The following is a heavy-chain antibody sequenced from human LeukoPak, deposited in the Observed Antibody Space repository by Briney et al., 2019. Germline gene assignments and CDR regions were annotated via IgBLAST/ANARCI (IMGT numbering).Heavy chain of an antibody. CDR1: GGTFSSYA. V-gene: IGHV1-69*05. CDR3: ARDLSGYSYGYGLDY. Sequence: SVKVSCKASGGTFSSYAISWLRQAPGQGLEWMGRIIPIFGTANYAQKFQGRVTITTDESTSTAYMELSSLRSEGTAVYYCARDLSGYSYGYGLDYWGQGTLVTVSS. J-gene: IGHJ4*02. D-gene: IGHD5-18*01. CDR2: IIPIFGTA.